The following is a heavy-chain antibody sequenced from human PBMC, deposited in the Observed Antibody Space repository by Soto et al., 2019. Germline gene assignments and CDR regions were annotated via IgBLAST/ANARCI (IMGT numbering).Heavy chain of an antibody. CDR1: GFTFSRYA. CDR2: ISGSGGST. CDR3: AKGFNYYDSWRYLYYFDY. V-gene: IGHV3-23*01. Sequence: GGSLRLSCAASGFTFSRYAMSWVRQAPGKGLEWVSAISGSGGSTYYADYVNGRFTITRHNSKNTLYLQLNSLRAEATGVSYFAKGFNYYDSWRYLYYFDYWGQGTMVTVSS. D-gene: IGHD3-22*01. J-gene: IGHJ4*02.